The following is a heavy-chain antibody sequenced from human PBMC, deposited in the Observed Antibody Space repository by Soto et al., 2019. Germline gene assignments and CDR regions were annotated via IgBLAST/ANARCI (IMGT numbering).Heavy chain of an antibody. J-gene: IGHJ2*01. CDR2: IGHDGEVR. CDR3: AKEISVIAGPWYFDL. Sequence: QVQLVESGGAVVQRGGSLRLSCVASGYNFGHHSIHWVRQAPGRELEWVTVIGHDGEVRRYADSVRGRFTISRDNSRNTVYLQMTSLMTEDTAMYFCAKEISVIAGPWYFDLWGRGTLVIVSS. CDR1: GYNFGHHS. D-gene: IGHD2-15*01. V-gene: IGHV3-30*18.